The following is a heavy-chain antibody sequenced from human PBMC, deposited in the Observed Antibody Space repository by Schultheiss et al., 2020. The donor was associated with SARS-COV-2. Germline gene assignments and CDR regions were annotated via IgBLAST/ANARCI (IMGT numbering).Heavy chain of an antibody. J-gene: IGHJ6*02. CDR3: ARSTSRDYYGMDV. V-gene: IGHV1-8*02. CDR1: GYTFTSYG. CDR2: MNPNSGNT. Sequence: ASVKVSCKASGYTFTSYGISWVRQAPGQGLEWMGWMNPNSGNTGYAQKFQGWVTMTRDTSISTAYMELSRLRSDDTAVYYCARSTSRDYYGMDVWGQGTTVTVSS.